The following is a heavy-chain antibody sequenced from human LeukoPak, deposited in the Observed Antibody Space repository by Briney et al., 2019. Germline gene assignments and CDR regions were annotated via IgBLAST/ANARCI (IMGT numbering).Heavy chain of an antibody. V-gene: IGHV3-74*01. CDR3: ARGHSSSPNWFDP. Sequence: GGSLRLSCAASGFTFSSYWMHWVRQAPGKGLVWVSRINSDGSSTSYADSVKGRFTISRDNAKNTLYLQMNSLRAEDTAVYYCARGHSSSPNWFDPWGQGTLVTVSS. D-gene: IGHD6-13*01. CDR2: INSDGSST. CDR1: GFTFSSYW. J-gene: IGHJ5*02.